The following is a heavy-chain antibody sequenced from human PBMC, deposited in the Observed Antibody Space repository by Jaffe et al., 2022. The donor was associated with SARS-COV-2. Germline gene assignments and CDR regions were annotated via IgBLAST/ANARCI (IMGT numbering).Heavy chain of an antibody. CDR2: ISSSSSYI. J-gene: IGHJ6*02. CDR3: AREIQLWSREQNGMDV. Sequence: EVQLVESGGGLVKPGGSLRLSCAASGFTFSSYSMNWVRQAPGKGLEWVSSISSSSSYIYYADSVKGRFTISRDNAKNSLYLQMNSLRAEDTAVYYCAREIQLWSREQNGMDVWGQGTTVTVSS. V-gene: IGHV3-21*01. D-gene: IGHD5-18*01. CDR1: GFTFSSYS.